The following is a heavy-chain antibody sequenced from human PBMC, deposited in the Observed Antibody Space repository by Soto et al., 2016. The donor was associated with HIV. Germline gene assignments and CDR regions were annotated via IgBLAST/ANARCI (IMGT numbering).Heavy chain of an antibody. CDR1: GFTFTDYV. Sequence: VQLLESGGGVVQPGRSLRLSCAVSGFTFTDYVIHWVRQAPGRGLEWLAVMSHDGITKYYTDSVKGRFTISGDISQNTVFLQMNNLRPEDTAVYYCARDKVLIPTALDYWGQGTLVIVSS. J-gene: IGHJ4*02. D-gene: IGHD3-16*01. CDR3: ARDKVLIPTALDY. V-gene: IGHV3-30*03. CDR2: MSHDGITK.